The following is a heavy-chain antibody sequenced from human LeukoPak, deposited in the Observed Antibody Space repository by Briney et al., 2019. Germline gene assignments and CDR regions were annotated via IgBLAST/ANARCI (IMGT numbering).Heavy chain of an antibody. V-gene: IGHV1-46*01. CDR3: ARDYLLSDIVVVPAAMRYYYYYMDV. Sequence: ASVKVSCKASGYTFTSYYMHWVRQAPGQGLEWMGIINPSGGSTSYAQKFRGRVTMTRDTSTSTVYMELSSLRSEDTAVYYCARDYLLSDIVVVPAAMRYYYYYMDVWGKGTTVTVSS. D-gene: IGHD2-2*01. J-gene: IGHJ6*03. CDR1: GYTFTSYY. CDR2: INPSGGST.